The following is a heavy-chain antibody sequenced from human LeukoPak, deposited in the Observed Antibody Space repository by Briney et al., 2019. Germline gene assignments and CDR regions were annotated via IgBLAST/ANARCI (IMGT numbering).Heavy chain of an antibody. D-gene: IGHD3-22*01. CDR1: GGTFIRSG. J-gene: IGHJ4*02. CDR3: AREGGRYDSSGYHSPSFDY. CDR2: ITPMFGTA. V-gene: IGHV1-69*13. Sequence: ASVKVSCKASGGTFIRSGISWVRQAPGQGLEWMGGITPMFGTANYAQKFQGRVTITADESTSTAYLELTSLRSEDTAIYYCAREGGRYDSSGYHSPSFDYWGQGTLVTVSS.